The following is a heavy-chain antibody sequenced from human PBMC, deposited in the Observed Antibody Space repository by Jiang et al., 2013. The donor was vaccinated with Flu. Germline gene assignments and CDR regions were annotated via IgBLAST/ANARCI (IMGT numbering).Heavy chain of an antibody. V-gene: IGHV4-31*03. CDR2: MYYSGAT. J-gene: IGHJ4*02. CDR3: AQDQGATMIVV. CDR1: GGSISRHGYY. D-gene: IGHD3-22*01. Sequence: SGSGLVKPSQTLSLTCTVSGGSISRHGYYWSWIRQHPGKGLEWIGYMYYSGATYYNPSLKSRAIISIDTSKNQFSLRLSSVTAADTAVYYCAQDQGATMIVVWGQGTLVTVSS.